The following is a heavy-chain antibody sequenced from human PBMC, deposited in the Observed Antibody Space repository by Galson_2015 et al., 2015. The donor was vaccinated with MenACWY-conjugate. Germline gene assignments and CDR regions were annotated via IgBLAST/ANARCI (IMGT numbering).Heavy chain of an antibody. J-gene: IGHJ3*02. Sequence: SLRLSCAASGFTFSSCAMSWVRQAPGKGLQWVSAITGSGDGTYYADSVKGRFTISRDNSKNTVFLQTNTLGADDTAIYYCAKEKAGAGVGAFDIWGQGTTVTVSS. V-gene: IGHV3-23*01. CDR1: GFTFSSCA. CDR3: AKEKAGAGVGAFDI. CDR2: ITGSGDGT. D-gene: IGHD2-8*01.